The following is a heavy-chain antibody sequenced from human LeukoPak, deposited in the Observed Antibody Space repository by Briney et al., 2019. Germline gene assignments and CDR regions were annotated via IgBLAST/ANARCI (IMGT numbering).Heavy chain of an antibody. CDR1: GFTFRSYA. J-gene: IGHJ4*02. D-gene: IGHD6-19*01. V-gene: IGHV3-23*01. CDR2: IHYSPGYT. Sequence: PGGSLRLSCAASGFTFRSYAMSWVRQAPGKGLEWVSHIHYSPGYTYYADSVKGRFTISRYTSKNPLYLQMNSLRAEDTAVYYCAKGYSGAWYDFDSWGQGTLVTVPS. CDR3: AKGYSGAWYDFDS.